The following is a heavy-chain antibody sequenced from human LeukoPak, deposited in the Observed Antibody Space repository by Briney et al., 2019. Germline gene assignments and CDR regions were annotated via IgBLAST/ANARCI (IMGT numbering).Heavy chain of an antibody. Sequence: PSETLSLTCAVYGGSFSGYYWSWIRQPPGKGLEWIGEINHSGSTNYNPSLKSRVTISVETSKNQFSLKLSSVTAADTAVYYCARVKYYGSGSYSYYYGMDVWGQGTTVTVSS. CDR2: INHSGST. J-gene: IGHJ6*02. D-gene: IGHD3-10*01. V-gene: IGHV4-34*01. CDR1: GGSFSGYY. CDR3: ARVKYYGSGSYSYYYGMDV.